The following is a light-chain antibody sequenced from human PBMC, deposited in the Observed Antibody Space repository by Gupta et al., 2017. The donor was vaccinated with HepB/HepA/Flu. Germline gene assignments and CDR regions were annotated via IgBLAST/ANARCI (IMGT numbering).Light chain of an antibody. J-gene: IGKJ2*01. CDR2: GAS. CDR1: QSVSSN. CDR3: QQDNNWPLYT. Sequence: EIVMTQSPATLSVSPGERATLSCRASQSVSSNLAWYQQKPGQAPRLLIYGASTRATGIPARFSGSGYGTEFTLTISSRQSEDFAVYYCQQDNNWPLYTFGQGTKMEIK. V-gene: IGKV3-15*01.